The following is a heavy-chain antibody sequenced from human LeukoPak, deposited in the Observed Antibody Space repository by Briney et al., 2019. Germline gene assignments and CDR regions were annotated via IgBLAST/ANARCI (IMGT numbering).Heavy chain of an antibody. Sequence: SETLSLTCAVYGGSFSGYYWSWIRQPPGKGLEWIGEINHSGTTNYNPSLESRVTMSVDTSKNQFSLKLSSVTAADTAVYYCARAGGNYRHNWFDPWGQGTLVTVSS. CDR1: GGSFSGYY. D-gene: IGHD3-22*01. V-gene: IGHV4-34*01. J-gene: IGHJ5*02. CDR3: ARAGGNYRHNWFDP. CDR2: INHSGTT.